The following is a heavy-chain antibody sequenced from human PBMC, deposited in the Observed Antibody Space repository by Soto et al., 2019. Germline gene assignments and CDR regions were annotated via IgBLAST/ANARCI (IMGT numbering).Heavy chain of an antibody. CDR1: GAYASSGTYY. CDR3: SRGPPRVHWFDP. V-gene: IGHV4-61*01. J-gene: IGHJ5*02. CDR2: IYYSGST. Sequence: SETLSLTCTVSGAYASSGTYYWSWIRQPPGKGLEWIGDIYYSGSTKYNPSLQSRVTISVDTSNNQFSLKLSSVTAADTAVYFCSRGPPRVHWFDPWGQGTLVTVSS.